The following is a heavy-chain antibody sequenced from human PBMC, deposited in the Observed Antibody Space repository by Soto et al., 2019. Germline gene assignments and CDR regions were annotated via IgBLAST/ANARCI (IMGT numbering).Heavy chain of an antibody. J-gene: IGHJ4*02. CDR1: GASIISTTSHNW. CDR3: ARMVGATLVDF. Sequence: QVHLQESGPGLVRPSGTLSLTCAVSGASIISTTSHNWWTWVRQPPGQGLEWIGDIYHTGSTNYNPSLKSRVTMSVDKSKNQFSLKLTSVTAADTAVYYCARMVGATLVDFWGQGTLVTVSS. CDR2: IYHTGST. V-gene: IGHV4-4*02. D-gene: IGHD1-26*01.